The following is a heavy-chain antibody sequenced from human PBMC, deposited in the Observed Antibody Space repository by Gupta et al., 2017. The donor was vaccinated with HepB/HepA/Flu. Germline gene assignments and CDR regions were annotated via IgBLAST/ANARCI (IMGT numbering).Heavy chain of an antibody. D-gene: IGHD2-2*01. J-gene: IGHJ1*01. V-gene: IGHV1-18*01. CDR3: ARGQASNY. CDR2: INTYNSDT. CDR1: GYTFTTYN. Sequence: QVHLVQSGAEVKKPGASVKVSCKASGYTFTTYNITWLRQAPGQGFEWMGTINTYNSDTDYAQRLQDRVTMTTDTSAGTAYLVVKNLRSDDTALHFCARGQASNYWGQGTLVIVSS.